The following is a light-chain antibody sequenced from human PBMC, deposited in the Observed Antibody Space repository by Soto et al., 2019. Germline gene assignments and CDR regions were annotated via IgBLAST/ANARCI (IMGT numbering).Light chain of an antibody. J-gene: IGKJ1*01. CDR3: QQSYSTPQT. CDR1: QSISRY. CDR2: AAS. V-gene: IGKV1-39*01. Sequence: DIQMTQSPPSLSASVGDRVTITCRASQSISRYLNWYQKKPGKAPKLLIYAASSLQSGVPSRFSGSGSGTDFTLTISNLQPEDFAIYYCQQSYSTPQTFGQGTKVEIK.